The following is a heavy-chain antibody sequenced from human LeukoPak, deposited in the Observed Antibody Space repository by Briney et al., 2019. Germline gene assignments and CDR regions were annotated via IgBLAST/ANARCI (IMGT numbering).Heavy chain of an antibody. Sequence: GGSLRLSCAASGFSFSGSTMHWVRQASGKGLEWVGRIRSKANSYATVYAASVKGRFTISRDNSKNTLYLQMNSLRAEDTAVYYCAKDHIVVITPGFDYWGQETLVTVSS. CDR1: GFSFSGST. CDR2: IRSKANSYAT. J-gene: IGHJ4*02. CDR3: AKDHIVVITPGFDY. V-gene: IGHV3-73*01. D-gene: IGHD3-22*01.